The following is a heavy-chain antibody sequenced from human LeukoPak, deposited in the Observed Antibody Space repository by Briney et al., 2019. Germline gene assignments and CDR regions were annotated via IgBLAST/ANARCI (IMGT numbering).Heavy chain of an antibody. D-gene: IGHD3-22*01. CDR2: IWYDGSNK. CDR3: ARAGYYDSSGPASYYYYGMDV. V-gene: IGHV3-33*08. CDR1: GFTFSTYT. Sequence: GRSLRLSCAASGFTFSTYTMHCVRQAPGKGLEWVAVIWYDGSNKYYADSVKGRFTISRDNSKNTLYLQMNSLRAEDTAVYYCARAGYYDSSGPASYYYYGMDVWGQGTTVTVSS. J-gene: IGHJ6*02.